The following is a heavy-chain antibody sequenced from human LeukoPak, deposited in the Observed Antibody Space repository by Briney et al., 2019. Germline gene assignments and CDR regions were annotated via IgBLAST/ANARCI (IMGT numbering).Heavy chain of an antibody. CDR2: IYPGDSDT. J-gene: IGHJ6*02. D-gene: IGHD2-2*01. Sequence: GESLKISCKGSGYSFTSYWIGWVRQMPGKGLEWMGIIYPGDSDTTYSPSFQGQVTISADMSISTAYLQWSSLKASDTAMYYCARRDGYCSSTSCYADYYYGMDVWGQGTTVTVSS. CDR3: ARRDGYCSSTSCYADYYYGMDV. CDR1: GYSFTSYW. V-gene: IGHV5-51*01.